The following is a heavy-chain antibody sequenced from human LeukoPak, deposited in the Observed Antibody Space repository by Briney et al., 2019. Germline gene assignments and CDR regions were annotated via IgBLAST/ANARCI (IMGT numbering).Heavy chain of an antibody. J-gene: IGHJ4*02. D-gene: IGHD3-9*01. CDR3: ARDPTQYLRYGYFDS. CDR1: GFTFSDYS. Sequence: PGGSLRLSCAASGFTFSDYSMNWVRQAPGKGLEWVSSINNVGSHIYYADSVRGRFTISRDNAENSVHLQMNSLRAEDTAVYYCARDPTQYLRYGYFDSWGQGALVTVSS. V-gene: IGHV3-21*01. CDR2: INNVGSHI.